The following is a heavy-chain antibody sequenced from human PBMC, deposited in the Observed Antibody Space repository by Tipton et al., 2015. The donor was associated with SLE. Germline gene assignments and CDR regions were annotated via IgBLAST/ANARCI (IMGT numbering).Heavy chain of an antibody. CDR1: GASVSNYY. J-gene: IGHJ4*02. D-gene: IGHD6-19*01. CDR2: IYISGSGSI. Sequence: TLSLTCTVSGASVSNYYWSWIRQPAGKGLEWFGRIYISGSGSITYNPSLKSRVTMSVDTSKNQFSLRLTSVTAADTVVYYCASLLWYNSGSFEDWGQGTLVTVSS. V-gene: IGHV4-4*07. CDR3: ASLLWYNSGSFED.